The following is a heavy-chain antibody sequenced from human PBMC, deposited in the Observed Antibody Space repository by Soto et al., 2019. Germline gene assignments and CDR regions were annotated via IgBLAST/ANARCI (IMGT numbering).Heavy chain of an antibody. J-gene: IGHJ6*02. CDR1: GFTFSNYA. D-gene: IGHD2-15*01. V-gene: IGHV3-23*01. CDR3: AKHVRYCSGGSCYSHYYYYGMDV. Sequence: QSGGSLRLSCAVSGFTFSNYAMSWVRQAPGKGLEWVSVISGSGGSTYYADSVKGRFTISRDNSKNTLYLQMNSLRAEDTAVYYCAKHVRYCSGGSCYSHYYYYGMDVWGQGNTVTVSS. CDR2: ISGSGGST.